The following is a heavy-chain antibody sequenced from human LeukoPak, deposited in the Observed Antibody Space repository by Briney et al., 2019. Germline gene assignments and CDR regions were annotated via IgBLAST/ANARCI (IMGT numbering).Heavy chain of an antibody. CDR2: IYYSGST. D-gene: IGHD1-1*01. J-gene: IGHJ4*02. CDR1: GGSINGYC. CDR3: ARTTLLGTQDY. V-gene: IGHV4-59*01. Sequence: PSETLSLTCTVSGGSINGYCWTWIRQPPGRGLEWIGYIYYSGSTKYNPSLTSRVTISVDTSKNQFSLRLSSVTAADTAVYFCARTTLLGTQDYWGQRSLVTVSS.